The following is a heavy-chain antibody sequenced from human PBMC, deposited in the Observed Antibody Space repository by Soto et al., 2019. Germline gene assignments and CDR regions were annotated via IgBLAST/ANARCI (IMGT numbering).Heavy chain of an antibody. CDR1: GLIFSSSA. CDR2: ISYDGSNQ. V-gene: IGHV3-30*04. D-gene: IGHD6-25*01. Sequence: QVQLVESGGGVVQPGRSLRLSCAASGLIFSSSAMHWVRQAPGKGREWVALISYDGSNQFYADSVKGRFTISRDTSNNTLHLQMNSLRDEDTAVYYCARERAAYYYYYGMDVWGQGTTVTVSS. J-gene: IGHJ6*02. CDR3: ARERAAYYYYYGMDV.